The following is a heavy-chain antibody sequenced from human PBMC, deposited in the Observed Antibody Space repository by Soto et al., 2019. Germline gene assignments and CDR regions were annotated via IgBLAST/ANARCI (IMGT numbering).Heavy chain of an antibody. CDR3: ARGGGTILAPLP. V-gene: IGHV1-2*02. J-gene: IGHJ5*02. CDR2: INPNSGAT. Sequence: ASVKVSCKASGYTFTGYFMHWVRQAPGQGLEWMGWINPNSGATKYAQKFQGRVTPSRDTSIRTAYMELSGLKSDDTAVYYCARGGGTILAPLPWGQGTLVTVS. CDR1: GYTFTGYF. D-gene: IGHD3-3*01.